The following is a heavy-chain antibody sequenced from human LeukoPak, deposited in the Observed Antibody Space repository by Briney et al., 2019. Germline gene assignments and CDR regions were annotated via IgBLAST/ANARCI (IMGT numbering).Heavy chain of an antibody. J-gene: IGHJ4*02. V-gene: IGHV4-34*01. CDR2: INHSGST. D-gene: IGHD3-22*01. CDR3: AASYYDSSGYYSIDY. Sequence: PSETLSLTCAVYGGSFSGYYWSWIRQPPGKGLEWIGEINHSGSTNYNPSLKSRVTISVDTSKNQFSLKLSSVTAADTAVYYCAASYYDSSGYYSIDYWGQGTLVTVSS. CDR1: GGSFSGYY.